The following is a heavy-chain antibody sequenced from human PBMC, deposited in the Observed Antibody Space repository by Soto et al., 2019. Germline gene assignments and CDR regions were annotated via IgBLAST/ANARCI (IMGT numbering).Heavy chain of an antibody. CDR3: ARRYGGNFDY. V-gene: IGHV4-59*01. Sequence: SETLSLTCTVSGGSISSYYWSWIRQPPGKGLEWIGYIYYSGSTNYNPSLKSRVTKSVDTSKNQFSLKLSSVTAADTAVYYCARRYGGNFDYWGQGTLVTVSS. D-gene: IGHD3-16*01. CDR1: GGSISSYY. CDR2: IYYSGST. J-gene: IGHJ4*02.